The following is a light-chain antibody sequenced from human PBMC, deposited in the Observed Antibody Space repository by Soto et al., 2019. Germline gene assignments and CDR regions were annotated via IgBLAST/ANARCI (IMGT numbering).Light chain of an antibody. CDR2: DNS. CDR3: QSYDNSLSAAV. Sequence: QAVVTQPPSVSGAPGQRVTISCTGSSSNTGAGYDVHWYQQLPGTAPKLLIYDNSNRPSGVPDRFSGSKSGTSASLAITGLQTEDEADYSCQSYDNSLSAAVFGGGTKLPVL. CDR1: SSNTGAGYD. V-gene: IGLV1-40*01. J-gene: IGLJ2*01.